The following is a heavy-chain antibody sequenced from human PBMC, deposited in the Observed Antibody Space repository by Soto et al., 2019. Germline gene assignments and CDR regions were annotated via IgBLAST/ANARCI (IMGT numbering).Heavy chain of an antibody. D-gene: IGHD3-9*01. CDR3: ARESHDILTGPPWVWYFDL. J-gene: IGHJ2*01. CDR1: GGSFSGYY. Sequence: QVQLQQWGAGPLRPLETLSLTCGVSGGSFSGYYWAWIRQSPGKGLEWIGEINDRGSINYNPSLKSRVSISVDTSKTHYSLNLRFVTAADTAVYYCARESHDILTGPPWVWYFDLWGRGTLVTVSS. V-gene: IGHV4-34*01. CDR2: INDRGSI.